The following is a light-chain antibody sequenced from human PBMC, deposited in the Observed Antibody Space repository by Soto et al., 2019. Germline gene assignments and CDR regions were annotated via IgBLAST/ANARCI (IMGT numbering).Light chain of an antibody. CDR3: MQGTYWPIT. CDR2: KVS. J-gene: IGKJ5*01. Sequence: DVVVTQSPLSLPVTLGQPASISCRSNQSLVHSDGIAYFSWFQQRPGRSPRRLIYKVSNRDSGVPARFSGSGSGTDFALKISRVEAEDVGVYYCMQGTYWPITFGQGTRLAI. V-gene: IGKV2-30*02. CDR1: QSLVHSDGIAY.